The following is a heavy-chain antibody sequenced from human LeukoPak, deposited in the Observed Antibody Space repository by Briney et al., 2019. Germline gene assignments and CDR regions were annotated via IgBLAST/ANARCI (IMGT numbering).Heavy chain of an antibody. CDR3: ARVVGFGDYPFDY. D-gene: IGHD4-17*01. J-gene: IGHJ4*02. Sequence: ASVKVSFKASGYTFIGHYMHWVRQAPGQGLEWMGWIYPNSGGTNYAQKFQGRVTMTRDTSISTAYMELRRLKSDDTAMYYCARVVGFGDYPFDYWGQGTLVTVSS. CDR1: GYTFIGHY. V-gene: IGHV1-2*02. CDR2: IYPNSGGT.